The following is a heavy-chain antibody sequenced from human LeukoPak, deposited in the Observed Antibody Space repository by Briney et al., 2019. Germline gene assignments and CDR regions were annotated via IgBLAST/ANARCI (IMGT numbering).Heavy chain of an antibody. D-gene: IGHD6-13*01. V-gene: IGHV4-30-2*01. CDR1: GGSISSGGYY. CDR2: IYHSGST. CDR3: ARDSYSSSWYHVDY. J-gene: IGHJ4*02. Sequence: PSETLSLTCTVSGGSISSGGYYWSWIRQPPGKGLEWIGYIYHSGSTYYNPSLKSRVTISVDRSKNQFSLKLSSVTAADTAVYYCARDSYSSSWYHVDYWGQGTLVTVSS.